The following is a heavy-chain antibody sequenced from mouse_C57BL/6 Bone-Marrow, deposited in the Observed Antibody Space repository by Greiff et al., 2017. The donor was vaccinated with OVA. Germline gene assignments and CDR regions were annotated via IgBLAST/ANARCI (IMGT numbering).Heavy chain of an antibody. CDR2: IFPGSGST. Sequence: SGPELVKPGASVKISCKASGYTFTDYYINWVKQRPGQGLEWIGWIFPGSGSTYYNEKFKGKATLTVDKSSSTAYMLRSSLTSEDSAVYFCAREEDYYGSSWGNYWGQGTTLTVSS. D-gene: IGHD1-1*01. J-gene: IGHJ2*01. CDR1: GYTFTDYY. CDR3: AREEDYYGSSWGNY. V-gene: IGHV1-75*01.